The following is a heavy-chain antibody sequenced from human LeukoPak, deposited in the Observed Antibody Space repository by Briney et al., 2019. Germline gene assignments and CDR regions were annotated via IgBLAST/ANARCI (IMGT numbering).Heavy chain of an antibody. CDR3: ATEWEPNDANWFDP. CDR1: GYTFTGYY. CDR2: INPNSGGT. J-gene: IGHJ5*02. D-gene: IGHD1-26*01. Sequence: ASVKVSCKASGYTFTGYYMHWVRQAPGQGLEWMGRINPNSGGTNYAQKFQGRDTMTRDTSISTAYMELSRLRSDDTAVYYCATEWEPNDANWFDPWGQGTLVAVSS. V-gene: IGHV1-2*06.